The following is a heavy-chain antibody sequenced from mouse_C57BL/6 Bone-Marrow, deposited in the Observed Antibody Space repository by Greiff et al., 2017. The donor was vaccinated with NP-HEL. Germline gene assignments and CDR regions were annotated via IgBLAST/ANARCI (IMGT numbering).Heavy chain of an antibody. CDR1: GYTFTSYW. Sequence: VQLQQPGTELVKPGASVKLSCKASGYTFTSYWMHWVKQRPGQGLEWIGNINPSNGGTNYNEKFKSKATLTVDKSSSTACMQLSSLTSEDSAVYYCARKGGSSYKWDFGDWGQGTTLTVSS. J-gene: IGHJ2*01. D-gene: IGHD1-1*01. V-gene: IGHV1-53*01. CDR2: INPSNGGT. CDR3: ARKGGSSYKWDFGD.